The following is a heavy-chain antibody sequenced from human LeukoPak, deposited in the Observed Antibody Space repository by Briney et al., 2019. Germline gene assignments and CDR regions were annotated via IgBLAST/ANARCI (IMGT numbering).Heavy chain of an antibody. J-gene: IGHJ4*02. Sequence: GGSLRLSCAASGFTFSSYSMNWVRQAPGKGLEWVSSISPSSNYIYYADSVKGRFTISRDNAKTSLYLQMNSLRAEDTAVYYCARDFRHPVGGTSYWGQGTLVTVSS. D-gene: IGHD4-23*01. CDR2: ISPSSNYI. CDR3: ARDFRHPVGGTSY. V-gene: IGHV3-21*01. CDR1: GFTFSSYS.